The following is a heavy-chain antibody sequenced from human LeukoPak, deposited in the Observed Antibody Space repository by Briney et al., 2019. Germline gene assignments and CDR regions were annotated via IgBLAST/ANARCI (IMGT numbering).Heavy chain of an antibody. V-gene: IGHV3-53*01. CDR2: IYSGGST. J-gene: IGHJ4*02. CDR1: GFTVSSNY. D-gene: IGHD5-12*01. CDR3: ARDKADSGYDYFDY. Sequence: GGSLRLSCAASGFTVSSNYMIWVRQAPGKGLEWVSVIYSGGSTYYADSVKGRFTISRDNSKNTLYLQMNSLRAEDTAVYYCARDKADSGYDYFDYWGQGTLVTVSS.